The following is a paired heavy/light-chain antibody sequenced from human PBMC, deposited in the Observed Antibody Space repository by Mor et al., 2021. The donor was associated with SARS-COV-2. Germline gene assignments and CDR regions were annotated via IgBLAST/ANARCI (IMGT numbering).Light chain of an antibody. CDR1: QSLSINY. V-gene: IGKV3-20*01. J-gene: IGKJ3*01. CDR3: QQYVSSPFT. Sequence: ENVLTQSPGTLSLSPGERATLSCRASQSLSINYLAWYQQKPGQAPRLLISGVSSRATGIPDRFTGSGSGTDFTLTISRLEPEDFAVYYCQQYVSSPFTFGPGTKVDIK. CDR2: GVS.
Heavy chain of an antibody. J-gene: IGHJ4*02. CDR1: GFTFSSYS. D-gene: IGHD3-16*01. V-gene: IGHV3-7*01. CDR2: VKQDGSEK. Sequence: EVQLVESGGDLVQPGGSLRLSCVSSGFTFSSYSMNWVRQAPGKGLEWVANVKQDGSEKNYLDSVKGRFTISRDNAKNSLYLQMHSLRDEDTAVYYCARGVKGGSVGWGIFFDSWGQGTLVTVSS. CDR3: ARGVKGGSVGWGIFFDS.